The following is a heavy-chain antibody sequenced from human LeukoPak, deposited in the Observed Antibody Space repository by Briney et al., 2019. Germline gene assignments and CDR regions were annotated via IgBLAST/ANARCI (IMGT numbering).Heavy chain of an antibody. Sequence: ASVKVSCKASGYTFTSYAMNWVRQAPGKGLEWMGGFDPEDGETIYAQKFQGRVTMTEDTSTDTAYMELSSLRSEDTAVYYCATPGKYYDSSGYPNDIKYFQHWGQGTLVTVSS. D-gene: IGHD3-22*01. CDR1: GYTFTSYA. J-gene: IGHJ1*01. V-gene: IGHV1-24*01. CDR2: FDPEDGET. CDR3: ATPGKYYDSSGYPNDIKYFQH.